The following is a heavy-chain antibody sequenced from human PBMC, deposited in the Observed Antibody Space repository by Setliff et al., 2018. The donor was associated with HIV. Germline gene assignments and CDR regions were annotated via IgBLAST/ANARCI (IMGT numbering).Heavy chain of an antibody. Sequence: SETLSLTCTVSGGSVSSLGYYWGWIRQPPGKGLEWIGSVYNSGITFKNPSLKSRVTISVDRSGNQFSLRLTSVTAADTAVYYCATCRHRPSNWFDPWGQGTVVTVSS. CDR3: ATCRHRPSNWFDP. CDR1: GGSVSSLGYY. CDR2: VYNSGIT. V-gene: IGHV4-39*07. J-gene: IGHJ5*02.